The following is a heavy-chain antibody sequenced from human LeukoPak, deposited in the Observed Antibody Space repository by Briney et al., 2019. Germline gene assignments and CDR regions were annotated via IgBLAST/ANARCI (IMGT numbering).Heavy chain of an antibody. J-gene: IGHJ4*02. V-gene: IGHV4-31*03. Sequence: SETLSLTCPVSGVTISSGGYYWSWIRQHPGKGLEWIGYIYYSGSTYYNPSLKSRVNISVDTSKNQFSLKLSSVTAADTAVYYCARKLPYYYDSSGYYPLFDYWGQGTLVTVSS. CDR3: ARKLPYYYDSSGYYPLFDY. CDR1: GVTISSGGYY. D-gene: IGHD3-22*01. CDR2: IYYSGST.